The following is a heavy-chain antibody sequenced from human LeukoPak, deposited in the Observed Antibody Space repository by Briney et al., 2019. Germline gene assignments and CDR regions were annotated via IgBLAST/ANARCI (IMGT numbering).Heavy chain of an antibody. D-gene: IGHD1-14*01. V-gene: IGHV1-69*13. CDR2: IIPIFGTA. J-gene: IGHJ4*02. CDR3: ARDTESIFDY. Sequence: ASVKVSCKASGGTFNSYAISWVRQAPGQGHEWMGGIIPIFGTANYAQKFQGRVTITADESTSTAYMELSSLRSEDTAVYYCARDTESIFDYWGQGTLVTVSS. CDR1: GGTFNSYA.